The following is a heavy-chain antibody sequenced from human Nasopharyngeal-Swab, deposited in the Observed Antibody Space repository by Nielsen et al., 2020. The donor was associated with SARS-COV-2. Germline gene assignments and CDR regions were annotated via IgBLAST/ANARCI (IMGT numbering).Heavy chain of an antibody. CDR1: GGSFTGFY. CDR2: INHNEKT. Sequence: SETLSLTCSVSGGSFTGFYWNWIRQPPGKGLEWIGEINHNEKTNYNPSLMSRVIMSIDTSNNRVSLRLSSVAASDTAVYYCARAGRVGHAFTGLDVWGQGTTVTVSS. J-gene: IGHJ6*02. D-gene: IGHD1-26*01. V-gene: IGHV4-34*01. CDR3: ARAGRVGHAFTGLDV.